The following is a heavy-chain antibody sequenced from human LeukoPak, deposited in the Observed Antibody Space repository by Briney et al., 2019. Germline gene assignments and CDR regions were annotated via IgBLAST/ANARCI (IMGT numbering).Heavy chain of an antibody. CDR3: ARRGDGSGSYYNDDY. CDR1: GGSIRNYY. D-gene: IGHD3-10*01. CDR2: IYHSGST. J-gene: IGHJ4*02. V-gene: IGHV4-59*06. Sequence: PSETLSLTCTVSGGSIRNYYWSWIRQHPGKGLEWIGYIYHSGSTYYNPSLKSRVTISVDTSKNQFSLKLSSVTAADTAVYYCARRGDGSGSYYNDDYWGQGTLVTVSS.